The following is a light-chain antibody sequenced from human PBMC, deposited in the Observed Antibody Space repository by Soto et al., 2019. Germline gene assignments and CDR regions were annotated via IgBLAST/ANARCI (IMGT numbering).Light chain of an antibody. J-gene: IGKJ4*01. CDR3: QQANSFPPT. CDR1: QGISSW. CDR2: AAS. V-gene: IGKV1-12*01. Sequence: QKTPSLSSVSASVGVSLTITCRASQGISSWLAWYQQKPGQAPKLLXYAASSLQSGVPSRCRGSGSGTDFALTISSLQPEDFATYYCQQANSFPPTFGGGTKVDIK.